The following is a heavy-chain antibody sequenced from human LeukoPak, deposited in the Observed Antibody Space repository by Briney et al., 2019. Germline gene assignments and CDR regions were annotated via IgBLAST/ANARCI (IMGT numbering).Heavy chain of an antibody. CDR2: IRYDGSNK. V-gene: IGHV3-30*02. CDR1: GFTFSSYG. CDR3: ARVDQIGSGYDY. D-gene: IGHD3-10*01. J-gene: IGHJ4*02. Sequence: PGGSLRLSCAASGFTFSSYGMHWVRQAPGKGLEWVAFIRYDGSNKYYADSVKGRFTISRDNAKNSLYLQMNSLRAEDTAVYYCARVDQIGSGYDYWGQGTLVTVSS.